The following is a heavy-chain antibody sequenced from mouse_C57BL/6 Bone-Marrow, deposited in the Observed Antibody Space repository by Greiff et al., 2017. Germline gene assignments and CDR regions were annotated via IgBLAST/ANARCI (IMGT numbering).Heavy chain of an antibody. CDR2: IHPNSGST. J-gene: IGHJ2*01. D-gene: IGHD2-4*01. V-gene: IGHV1-64*01. Sequence: QVQLQQPGAELVKPGASVKLSCKASGYTFTSYWMHWVKQRPGQGLEWIGMIHPNSGSTNYNEKFKSKATLTVDKSSSAAYMQLSSLTSEDSAVYYCARIYYDYALGYWGQGTTLTVSS. CDR1: GYTFTSYW. CDR3: ARIYYDYALGY.